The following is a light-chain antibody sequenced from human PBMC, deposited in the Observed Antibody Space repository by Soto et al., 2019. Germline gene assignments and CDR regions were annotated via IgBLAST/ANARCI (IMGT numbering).Light chain of an antibody. Sequence: DIQMTQSPSTLSASVGDRVTITSRDSQGISNWLAWYQQKPGKPPKILIYDASGLESGVPSRFSGSGYGPDCTRPISGLQPEDVTTVYCQQYDSFTWTFGQGTKVDIK. CDR3: QQYDSFTWT. CDR1: QGISNW. J-gene: IGKJ1*01. CDR2: DAS. V-gene: IGKV1-5*01.